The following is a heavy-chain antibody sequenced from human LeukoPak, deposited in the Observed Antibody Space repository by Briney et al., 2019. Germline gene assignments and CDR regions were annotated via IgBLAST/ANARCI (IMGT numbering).Heavy chain of an antibody. CDR1: GFTFSDYY. Sequence: GGSLRLSCAASGFTFSDYYMSWIRQAPGKGLEWVSYISSSSSYTNYADSVKGRFTISRDNAKNSLYLQMNSLRAEDTALYYCARVTYYDSLYYFDYWGQGTLVTVSS. V-gene: IGHV3-11*05. CDR2: ISSSSSYT. CDR3: ARVTYYDSLYYFDY. D-gene: IGHD5-12*01. J-gene: IGHJ4*02.